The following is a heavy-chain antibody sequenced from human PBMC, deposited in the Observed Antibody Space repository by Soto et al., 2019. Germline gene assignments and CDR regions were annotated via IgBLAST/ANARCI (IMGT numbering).Heavy chain of an antibody. D-gene: IGHD3-10*01. V-gene: IGHV3-30-3*01. Sequence: QVQLVASGGGVVQQGRSLTLSCEASGFTFRRHAIHWVRQAPGKGLEWVAVISRDGSNEYYEDSVKGRFTISRDNSKNTLFLQLNSRRLEDTAVYYCARSRNGGVADSFDYWGQGTLVTVSS. CDR1: GFTFRRHA. CDR3: ARSRNGGVADSFDY. CDR2: ISRDGSNE. J-gene: IGHJ4*02.